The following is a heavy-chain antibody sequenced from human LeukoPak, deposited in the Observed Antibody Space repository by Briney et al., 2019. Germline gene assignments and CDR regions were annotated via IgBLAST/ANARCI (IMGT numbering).Heavy chain of an antibody. V-gene: IGHV3-23*01. D-gene: IGHD3-10*01. J-gene: IGHJ3*02. Sequence: QPGGSLRLSCAASGFTFSSYAMSWVRQAPGKGLDGVSIINGGGDIMMYEDSVKGRFTISRDNSKNTFYLQMNSLRVEDTAVYYCAMRDRGYGLDIWGQGTMVTVSS. CDR2: INGGGDIM. CDR3: AMRDRGYGLDI. CDR1: GFTFSSYA.